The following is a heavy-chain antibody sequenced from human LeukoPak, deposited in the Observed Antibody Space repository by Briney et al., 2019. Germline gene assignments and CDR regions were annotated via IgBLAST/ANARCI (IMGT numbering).Heavy chain of an antibody. CDR1: GYNFTGYY. D-gene: IGHD3-22*01. J-gene: IGHJ4*02. CDR2: INPNSGGT. Sequence: ASVKVSCQASGYNFTGYYMHWVRQAPGQGLEWMGWINPNSGGTNYAQKFQGRVTMTRDTSISTAYMELSRLRSDDTAVYYCARLADYYDSSGYSPIDYWGQGTLVTVSS. CDR3: ARLADYYDSSGYSPIDY. V-gene: IGHV1-2*02.